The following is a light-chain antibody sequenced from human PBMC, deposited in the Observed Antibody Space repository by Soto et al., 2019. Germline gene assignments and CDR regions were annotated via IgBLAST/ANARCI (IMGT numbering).Light chain of an antibody. V-gene: IGKV3-15*01. Sequence: ETVMTQSPVTLSVSPGERATLFCRASQSVRSNLAWYQQKPGQAPRLLIYDASTRATGIPARFSGSGSGTEFALTISSLQSEDFAVYYCQHYNNWPPWTFGQGTRWIS. CDR3: QHYNNWPPWT. J-gene: IGKJ1*01. CDR1: QSVRSN. CDR2: DAS.